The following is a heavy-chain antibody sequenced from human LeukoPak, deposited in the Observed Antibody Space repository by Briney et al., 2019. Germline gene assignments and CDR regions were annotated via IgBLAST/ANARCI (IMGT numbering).Heavy chain of an antibody. Sequence: GGSLRLSCAASGFTFNSFAMNWVRQAPGKGLEWVSSISGSDGISHYADFVKGRFTISRDNSKNTLHLQMNSLRAEDTAVYYCAKSLGVGGYTRYKGFDQWGQGTLVTVSS. CDR3: AKSLGVGGYTRYKGFDQ. J-gene: IGHJ4*02. V-gene: IGHV3-23*01. CDR2: ISGSDGIS. CDR1: GFTFNSFA. D-gene: IGHD3-16*02.